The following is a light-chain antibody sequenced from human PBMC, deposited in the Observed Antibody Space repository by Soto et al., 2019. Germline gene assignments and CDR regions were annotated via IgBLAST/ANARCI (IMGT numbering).Light chain of an antibody. Sequence: DIQMTQSPSSLSASVGDRVTITCRASRSISSYLNWYQQKPGKAPKLLIYAASSLQSGVPSRFSSSGSGTDFTLTISSLQPEDFATYYCQQSYSTPYTFGQGTKLEIK. CDR2: AAS. V-gene: IGKV1-39*01. J-gene: IGKJ2*01. CDR3: QQSYSTPYT. CDR1: RSISSY.